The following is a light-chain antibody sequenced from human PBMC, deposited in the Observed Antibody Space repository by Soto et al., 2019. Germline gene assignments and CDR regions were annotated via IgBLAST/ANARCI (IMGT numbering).Light chain of an antibody. V-gene: IGKV3-20*01. J-gene: IGKJ4*01. CDR2: GAS. CDR3: KKYGSSPLT. CDR1: QSVSSSY. Sequence: EIVLTQSPGTLSLSPGERATLSCRASQSVSSSYLAWYQQKPGQAPRLLISGASSRATCIPARFSGSGSGTDFTLNISRLEHEDFAVYPCKKYGSSPLTFGGGTKVEIK.